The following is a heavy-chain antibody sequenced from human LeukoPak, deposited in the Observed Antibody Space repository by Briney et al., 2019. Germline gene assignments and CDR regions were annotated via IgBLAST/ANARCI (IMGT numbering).Heavy chain of an antibody. D-gene: IGHD6-13*01. Sequence: PSETLSLTCTVSGGSISSGSYYWSWIRQPAGKGLEWIGRIYTSGSTNYNPSLKSRVTISVDTSKNQFSLKLSSVTAADTAVYYCARAEGYSSSWYLKDAFDIWGQGTMVTVSS. V-gene: IGHV4-61*02. CDR1: GGSISSGSYY. CDR3: ARAEGYSSSWYLKDAFDI. CDR2: IYTSGST. J-gene: IGHJ3*02.